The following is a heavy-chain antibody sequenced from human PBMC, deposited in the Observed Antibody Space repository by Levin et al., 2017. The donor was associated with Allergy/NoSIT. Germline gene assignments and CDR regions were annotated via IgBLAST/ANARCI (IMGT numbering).Heavy chain of an antibody. CDR2: IYLSGST. D-gene: IGHD5-18*01. J-gene: IGHJ4*02. Sequence: SETLSLTCAVSGGSISSGGYSWSWIRQPPGKGLEWIGNIYLSGSTYYNPSLKSRVTISVDRSKNQFSLNLSSVTAPDTAVYYCARVAGYSYGYYFDYWGQGTLVTVSS. CDR1: GGSISSGGYS. V-gene: IGHV4-30-2*01. CDR3: ARVAGYSYGYYFDY.